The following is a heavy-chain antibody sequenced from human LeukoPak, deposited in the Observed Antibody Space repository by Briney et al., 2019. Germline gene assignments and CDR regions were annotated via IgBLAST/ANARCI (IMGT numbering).Heavy chain of an antibody. V-gene: IGHV1-8*01. CDR1: GYTFTSYD. Sequence: ASVKVSCKASGYTFTSYDINWVRQATGQGLEWMGWMNPNSGNTGYAQKFQGRVTMTRNTSISTAYMELSSLRSEDTAVYYCAKDNGLSRWVVRGVSFDYWGQGTLVTVSS. CDR2: MNPNSGNT. J-gene: IGHJ4*02. D-gene: IGHD3-10*01. CDR3: AKDNGLSRWVVRGVSFDY.